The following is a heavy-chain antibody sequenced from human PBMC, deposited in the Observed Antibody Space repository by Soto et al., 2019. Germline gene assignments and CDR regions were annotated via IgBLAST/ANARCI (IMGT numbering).Heavy chain of an antibody. CDR2: IYYSGST. V-gene: IGHV4-31*03. D-gene: IGHD1-26*01. CDR3: AREGGIVGATAADY. J-gene: IGHJ4*02. Sequence: QVQLQESGPGLVKPSQTLSLTCTVSGGSISSGGYYWSWIRQHPGKGLEWIGYIYYSGSTYYNPSLKSRVAISVDTSKNQFSLKRSSVPAADTAVYYCAREGGIVGATAADYWGQGTLVTVSS. CDR1: GGSISSGGYY.